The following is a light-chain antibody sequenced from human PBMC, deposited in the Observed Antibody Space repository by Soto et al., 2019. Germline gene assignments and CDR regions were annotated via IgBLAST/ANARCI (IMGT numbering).Light chain of an antibody. CDR3: HLFGSSPPYT. CDR1: HGVRSGA. V-gene: IGKV3-20*01. J-gene: IGKJ2*01. Sequence: EIVLTQSPGTLSLSPGESATLSCETSHGVRSGALAWYQQKPGQAPRLLIYGASNRATGIPDRFRGSGSGADFTLTISRLAPEDFAVYCCHLFGSSPPYTFGQGTKLEI. CDR2: GAS.